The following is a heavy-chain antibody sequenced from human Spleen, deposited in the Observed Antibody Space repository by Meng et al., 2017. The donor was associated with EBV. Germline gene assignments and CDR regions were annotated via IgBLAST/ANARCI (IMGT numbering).Heavy chain of an antibody. V-gene: IGHV4-61*01. CDR2: IYYSGST. CDR1: GGSVSSGSYY. Sequence: VQLPGSGPGLVKPSETLSLTCTVSGGSVSSGSYYWSWIRQPPGKGLEWIGYIYYSGSTNYNPSLKSRVTISVDTSKNQFSLKLSSVTAADTAVYYCARDISGSHDYWGQGTLVTVSS. J-gene: IGHJ4*02. CDR3: ARDISGSHDY. D-gene: IGHD1-26*01.